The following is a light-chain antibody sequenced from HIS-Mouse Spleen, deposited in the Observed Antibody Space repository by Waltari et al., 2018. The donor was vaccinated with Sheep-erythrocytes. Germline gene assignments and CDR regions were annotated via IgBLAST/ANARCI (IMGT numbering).Light chain of an antibody. CDR3: YSTDSSGNGV. CDR1: ALPKKY. V-gene: IGLV3-10*01. CDR2: EDS. J-gene: IGLJ2*01. Sequence: SYELTQPPSVSVSPGQTARITCSGDALPKKYAYWYQQKSGQAPVLVIYEDSKRPSGNPERFSGSSSGTIATLTISGAQVEDEADYYCYSTDSSGNGVFGGGTKLTVL.